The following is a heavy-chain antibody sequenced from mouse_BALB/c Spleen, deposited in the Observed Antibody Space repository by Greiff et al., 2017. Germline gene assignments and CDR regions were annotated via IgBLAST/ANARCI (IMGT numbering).Heavy chain of an antibody. J-gene: IGHJ4*01. Sequence: EVQLQESGGDLVKPGGSLKLSCAASGFTFSSYGMSWVRQTPDKRLEWVATISSGGSYTYYPDSVKGRFTISRDNAKNTLYLQMSSLKSEDTAMYYCARLGPDGYAMDYWGQGTSVTVSS. CDR2: ISSGGSYT. V-gene: IGHV5-6*01. CDR1: GFTFSSYG. CDR3: ARLGPDGYAMDY.